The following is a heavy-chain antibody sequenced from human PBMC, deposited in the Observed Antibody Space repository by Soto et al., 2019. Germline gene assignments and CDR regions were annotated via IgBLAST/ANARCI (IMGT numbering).Heavy chain of an antibody. CDR1: GFTFSSYW. CDR3: ARDLGGSGSYLPYYFDY. CDR2: IKQDGSEK. D-gene: IGHD3-10*01. Sequence: GGSLRLSCAASGFTFSSYWMSWVRQAPGKGLEWVANIKQDGSEKYYVDSVKGRFTISRDNAKNSLYLQMNSLRAEDTAVYYCARDLGGSGSYLPYYFDYWGQGTLVTVSS. J-gene: IGHJ4*02. V-gene: IGHV3-7*01.